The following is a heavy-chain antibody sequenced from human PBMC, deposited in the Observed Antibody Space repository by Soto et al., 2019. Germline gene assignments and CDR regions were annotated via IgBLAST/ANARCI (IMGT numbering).Heavy chain of an antibody. V-gene: IGHV4-59*01. J-gene: IGHJ5*02. Sequence: SETLSLTCTVSGGSISSYYWSWIRQPPGKGLEWIGYIHYSGSTNYNPSLKSRVTISVDTSKNQFSLKLSSVTAADTAVYYCARAVVGATTSWFDPLGQGTLVTVSS. CDR2: IHYSGST. D-gene: IGHD1-26*01. CDR3: ARAVVGATTSWFDP. CDR1: GGSISSYY.